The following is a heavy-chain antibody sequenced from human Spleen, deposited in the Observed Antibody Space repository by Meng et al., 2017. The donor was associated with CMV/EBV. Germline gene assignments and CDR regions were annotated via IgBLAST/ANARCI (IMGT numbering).Heavy chain of an antibody. CDR1: GFTFSSYW. J-gene: IGHJ4*02. CDR3: AKSWDDSSGYYDY. CDR2: INSDGSNT. V-gene: IGHV3-74*01. Sequence: GESLKISCAASGFTFSSYWMHWVRQAPGKGLVWVSRINSDGSNTNYADSVRGRFTVSRDNAKNTMYIQMSSLRAEDTAVYYCAKSWDDSSGYYDYWGQGTLVTVSS. D-gene: IGHD3-22*01.